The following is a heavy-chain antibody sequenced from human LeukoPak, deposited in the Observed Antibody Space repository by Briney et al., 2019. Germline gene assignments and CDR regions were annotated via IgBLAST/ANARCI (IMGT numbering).Heavy chain of an antibody. V-gene: IGHV3-48*01. D-gene: IGHD1/OR15-1a*01. CDR1: GLTFSSYS. CDR2: ISSSSSTI. Sequence: GGSLRLSCAAPGLTFSSYSMNWVRQAPGKGLEWVSYISSSSSTIYYADSVKGRFTISRDNAKNSLYLQMNNLRAEDTAVYYCARVTTYYYYMDVWGKGTTVTVSS. J-gene: IGHJ6*03. CDR3: ARVTTYYYYMDV.